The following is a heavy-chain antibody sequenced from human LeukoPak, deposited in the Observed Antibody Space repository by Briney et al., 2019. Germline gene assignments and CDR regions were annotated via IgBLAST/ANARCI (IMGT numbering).Heavy chain of an antibody. CDR1: GYTFTGYY. Sequence: ASVKVSCKASGYTFTGYYMHWVRQAPGQGLEWMGWINPNSGGTNYAQKFQGRVTMTRDTSISTAYMELSRLRSDDTAVYYCARDLGAYCGGDCSNDYWGQGTLVTVSA. CDR3: ARDLGAYCGGDCSNDY. J-gene: IGHJ4*02. V-gene: IGHV1-2*02. D-gene: IGHD2-21*02. CDR2: INPNSGGT.